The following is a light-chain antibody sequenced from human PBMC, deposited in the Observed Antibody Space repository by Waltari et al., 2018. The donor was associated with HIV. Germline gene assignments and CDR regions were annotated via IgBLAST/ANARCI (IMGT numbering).Light chain of an antibody. J-gene: IGLJ2*01. CDR3: SSFAGTHKL. CDR2: EVP. V-gene: IGLV2-8*01. CDR1: NGDISDYNY. Sequence: QSALTQSPSASGSPGQSVNISCTGANGDISDYNYVSWYQHHPDRPPKLIIFEVPKRPSGVPDRFSGSKSGNTASLFVSGLQPEDEATYFCSSFAGTHKLFGGGTKLTVL.